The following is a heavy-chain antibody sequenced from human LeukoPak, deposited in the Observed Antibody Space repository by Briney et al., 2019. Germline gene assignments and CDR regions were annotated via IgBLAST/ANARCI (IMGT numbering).Heavy chain of an antibody. V-gene: IGHV3-48*01. J-gene: IGHJ6*03. CDR3: ARVSIAVAGTVLDYYYYYMDV. Sequence: PGGSLRLPCAASGFTFSSYSMNWVRQAPGKGLEWVSYISSSSSTIYYADSVKGRFTISRDNAKNSLYLQMNSLRAEDTAVYYCARVSIAVAGTVLDYYYYYMDVWGKGTTVTVSS. CDR1: GFTFSSYS. CDR2: ISSSSSTI. D-gene: IGHD6-19*01.